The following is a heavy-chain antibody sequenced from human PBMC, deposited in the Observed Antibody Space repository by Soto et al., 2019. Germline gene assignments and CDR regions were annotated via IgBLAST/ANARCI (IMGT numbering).Heavy chain of an antibody. CDR2: ISACNGNT. CDR3: ARRGYCSGGSCYGGGYYYYMDV. CDR1: GYTFTSYG. V-gene: IGHV1-18*01. D-gene: IGHD2-15*01. J-gene: IGHJ6*03. Sequence: ASVKVSCKASGYTFTSYGISWVRQAPGQGLEWMGWISACNGNTNYAQKLQGRVTMTTDTSTSTAYMELRGLRSDDTAVYYCARRGYCSGGSCYGGGYYYYMDVWGKGTTVTVSS.